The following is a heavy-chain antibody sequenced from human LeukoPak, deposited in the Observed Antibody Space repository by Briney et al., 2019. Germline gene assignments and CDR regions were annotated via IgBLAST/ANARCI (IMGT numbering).Heavy chain of an antibody. Sequence: SETLSLTCTVPGGSISTSTYYWGWIRQPPGKGLEGIGSISYSGTPHYNLSLNSRLTISLDTPKTHFSLQVNSVTAVETAVYYCVRPRDYGFDTWGQGTLVIVSS. CDR2: ISYSGTP. CDR3: VRPRDYGFDT. V-gene: IGHV4-39*02. CDR1: GGSISTSTYY. J-gene: IGHJ5*02. D-gene: IGHD4-17*01.